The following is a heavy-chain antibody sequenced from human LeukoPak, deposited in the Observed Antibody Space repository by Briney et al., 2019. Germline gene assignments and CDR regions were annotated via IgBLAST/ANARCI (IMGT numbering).Heavy chain of an antibody. D-gene: IGHD2-15*01. CDR1: GFTFSNYG. CDR2: IQYDGTTK. Sequence: GGSLRLSCAASGFTFSNYGMHWVRQAPGKGLEWVAFIQYDGTTKYYADSVKGRFTISRDNSENTLYLQMNNLRAEDTAVYYCAKGPVVTFDIWGQGTMVTVSS. V-gene: IGHV3-30*02. CDR3: AKGPVVTFDI. J-gene: IGHJ3*02.